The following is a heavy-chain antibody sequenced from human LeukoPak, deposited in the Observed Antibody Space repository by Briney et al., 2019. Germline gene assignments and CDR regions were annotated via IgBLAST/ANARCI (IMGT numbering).Heavy chain of an antibody. D-gene: IGHD2-21*01. CDR2: INSDGSST. Sequence: PGGSLRLSCAASGFTFSSYWMHWVRQAPGKGLVWVSRINSDGSSTSYADSVKGRFTISRDNAKNTLCLQMNSLRGEDTAVYYCAKERGGEFDYWGQGTLVTVSS. V-gene: IGHV3-74*01. CDR1: GFTFSSYW. J-gene: IGHJ4*02. CDR3: AKERGGEFDY.